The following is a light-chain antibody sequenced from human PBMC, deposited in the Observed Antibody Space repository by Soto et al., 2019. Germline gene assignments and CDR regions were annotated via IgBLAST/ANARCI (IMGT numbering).Light chain of an antibody. CDR3: HHYGTSLLT. J-gene: IGKJ4*01. Sequence: EIVLTQSPGTLSLSPGERATLSCRASQSIISSYLTWYQQKPGQAPRLLIYGASGRATGIPDRFSGSGSGTDFTLTISRLEPEDFAVYYCHHYGTSLLTFGGGTKVDIK. CDR1: QSIISSY. CDR2: GAS. V-gene: IGKV3-20*01.